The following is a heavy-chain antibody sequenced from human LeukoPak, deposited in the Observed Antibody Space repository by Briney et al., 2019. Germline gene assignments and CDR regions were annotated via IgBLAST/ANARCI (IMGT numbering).Heavy chain of an antibody. D-gene: IGHD3-22*01. J-gene: IGHJ4*02. CDR2: INHDGSST. Sequence: GSLRLSCATSGFTFTTFWMHWVRQAPGKGLVWVSRINHDGSSTNYADSVKGRFTISRDNAKNTVYLQMNSLRAEDTAVYYCVRDWGYDSSGYWQKYFDTWGQGTLVTVSS. CDR3: VRDWGYDSSGYWQKYFDT. V-gene: IGHV3-74*01. CDR1: GFTFTTFW.